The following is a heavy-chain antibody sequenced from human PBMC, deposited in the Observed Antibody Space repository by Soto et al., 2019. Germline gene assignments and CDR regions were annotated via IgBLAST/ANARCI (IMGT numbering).Heavy chain of an antibody. J-gene: IGHJ3*01. Sequence: QVQLVESGGGVVQPGRSMRLSCAASGFTFSTYGMHWVRQAPGKGLEWVAVMGNYGITTFYADSVKGRFTISRDNSKNTFFLQMNSLRADDTAVYYGAEEFQWELHAFDLWGQGTMVTVSS. CDR3: AEEFQWELHAFDL. CDR2: MGNYGITT. V-gene: IGHV3-30*18. CDR1: GFTFSTYG. D-gene: IGHD1-26*01.